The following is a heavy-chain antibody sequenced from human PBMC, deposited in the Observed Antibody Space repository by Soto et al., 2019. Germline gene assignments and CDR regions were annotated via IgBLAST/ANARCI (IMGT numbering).Heavy chain of an antibody. CDR2: IYYSGST. V-gene: IGHV4-59*12. CDR1: GGSISSYY. J-gene: IGHJ4*01. D-gene: IGHD5-12*01. CDR3: ARGSYSGYAVYFDY. Sequence: SETLSLTCTVSGGSISSYYWSWIRQPPGKGLEWIGYIYYSGSTNYNPSLKSRVTISVDTSKKQFSLKLSSVSAADTAVYYCARGSYSGYAVYFDYWGQGTLVTVSS.